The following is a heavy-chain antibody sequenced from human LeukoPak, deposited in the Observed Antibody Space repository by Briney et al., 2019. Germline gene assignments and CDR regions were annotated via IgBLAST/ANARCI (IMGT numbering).Heavy chain of an antibody. CDR2: ISGSGGST. CDR1: GFTFSSYA. J-gene: IGHJ4*02. D-gene: IGHD2-15*01. Sequence: PGGSLRLSCAASGFTFSSYAMSWVRQAPGKGLEWVSAISGSGGSTYYADSVKGRFTISRDNSKNTLYLQKNSLRAEDTAVYYCAKDQDPIYSHFDYWGQGTLVTVSS. V-gene: IGHV3-23*01. CDR3: AKDQDPIYSHFDY.